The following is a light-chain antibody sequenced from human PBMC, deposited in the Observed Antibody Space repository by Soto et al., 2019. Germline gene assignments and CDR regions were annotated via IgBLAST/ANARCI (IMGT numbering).Light chain of an antibody. V-gene: IGLV1-44*01. CDR3: EAWDDSLNGVV. CDR2: NTN. Sequence: QSVLTQPPSASRTPGQRVTLSCSGSSSNIQNNIVNWYQQLPGTAPKLLIYNTNQRPSGVPDRFSGSKSGTSASLAISGLQSEDEADYFCEAWDDSLNGVVFGGGTKLTVL. CDR1: SSNIQNNI. J-gene: IGLJ2*01.